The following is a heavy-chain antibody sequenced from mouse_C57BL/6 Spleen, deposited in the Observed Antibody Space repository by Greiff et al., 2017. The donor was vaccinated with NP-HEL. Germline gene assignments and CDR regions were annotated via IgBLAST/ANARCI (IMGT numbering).Heavy chain of an antibody. J-gene: IGHJ2*01. CDR1: GFTFSDYG. CDR2: ISSGSSTI. V-gene: IGHV5-17*01. CDR3: ARSTVEAFDY. D-gene: IGHD1-1*01. Sequence: VQLKQSGGGLVKPGGSLKLSCAASGFTFSDYGMHWVRQAPEKGLEWVAYISSGSSTIYYADTVKGRFTISRDNAKNTLCLQMTSLGSEDTAMYYCARSTVEAFDYWGQGTTLTVSS.